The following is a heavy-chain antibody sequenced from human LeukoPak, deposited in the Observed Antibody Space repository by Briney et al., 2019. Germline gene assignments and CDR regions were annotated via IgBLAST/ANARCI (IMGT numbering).Heavy chain of an antibody. Sequence: SVKVSCKASGGTFSSYAISWVRQAPGQGLEWMGGIIPILGIANYAQKFQGRVTITADKSASTAYMELSSLRSEDTAVYYCATRVGYCSGGSCYSDIRFDYWGQGTLVTVSS. CDR3: ATRVGYCSGGSCYSDIRFDY. D-gene: IGHD2-15*01. CDR1: GGTFSSYA. V-gene: IGHV1-69*10. J-gene: IGHJ4*02. CDR2: IIPILGIA.